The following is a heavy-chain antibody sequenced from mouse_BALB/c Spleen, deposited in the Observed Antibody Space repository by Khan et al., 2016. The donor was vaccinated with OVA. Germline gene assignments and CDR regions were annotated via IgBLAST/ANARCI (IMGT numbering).Heavy chain of an antibody. CDR3: ARHAYDGYCDY. V-gene: IGHV1S137*01. J-gene: IGHJ2*01. CDR2: ISTYCGNT. D-gene: IGHD2-3*01. Sequence: QVQLQQSGPELVRPGVSVKISCKGSGYTFTDYAMHRVKRSHAKSPEGTGLISTYCGNTNSNQKFKGTATMTVDKSSSTAYMELTSLTSEDTAIYYCARHAYDGYCDYWGQGTTLTVSS. CDR1: GYTFTDYA.